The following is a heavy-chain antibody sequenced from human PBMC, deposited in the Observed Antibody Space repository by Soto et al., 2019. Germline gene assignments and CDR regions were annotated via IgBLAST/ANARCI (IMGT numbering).Heavy chain of an antibody. D-gene: IGHD1-26*01. Sequence: SLRLSCAASGFTFSSYGMHWVRQAPGKGLEWVAVIWYDGSNKYYADSVKGRFTISRDNSKNTLYLQMNSLRAADTAVYYCARLGGSYAVPHFDYWGQGTLVTVSS. CDR3: ARLGGSYAVPHFDY. CDR1: GFTFSSYG. J-gene: IGHJ4*02. V-gene: IGHV3-33*01. CDR2: IWYDGSNK.